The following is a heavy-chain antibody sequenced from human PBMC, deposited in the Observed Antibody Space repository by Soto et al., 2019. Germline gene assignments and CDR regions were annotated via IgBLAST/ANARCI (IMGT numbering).Heavy chain of an antibody. D-gene: IGHD4-17*01. CDR1: GFTVSSYA. CDR2: ISGSGGST. Sequence: HHGGSLRLSCAASGFTVSSYAMSWVRQAPGKGLEWVSAISGSGGSTYYADSVKGRFTISRDNSKNTLYLQMNSLRAEDTAVYYCAKSGTYGDYTESFDYWGQGTLVTVSS. CDR3: AKSGTYGDYTESFDY. V-gene: IGHV3-23*01. J-gene: IGHJ4*02.